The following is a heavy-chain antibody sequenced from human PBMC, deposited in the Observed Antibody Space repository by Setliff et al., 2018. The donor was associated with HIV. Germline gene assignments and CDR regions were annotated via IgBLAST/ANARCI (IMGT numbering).Heavy chain of an antibody. Sequence: SETLSLTCAVSGFSISNNYYWGWIRQSPGRGLEWIASINHSGNTYYNPSLQSRVTISVDTSKTQFSLKLSSVTAADTAVYYCARGGLVVATIWDAFDLWGQGTMVTVSS. CDR3: ARGGLVVATIWDAFDL. CDR2: INHSGNT. J-gene: IGHJ3*01. D-gene: IGHD5-12*01. V-gene: IGHV4-38-2*01. CDR1: GFSISNNYY.